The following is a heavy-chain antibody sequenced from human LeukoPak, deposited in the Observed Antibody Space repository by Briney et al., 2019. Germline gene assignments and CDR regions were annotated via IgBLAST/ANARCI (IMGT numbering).Heavy chain of an antibody. Sequence: ASVKVSCKPSGFTFTDEYIHWVRQAPGQGLEWMGWINPYSGAINYAQKFQGRVTLTRDTSISTAYMELSRLTSGDTAVYYCARDPKSQLLLDYWGQGTLVTASS. CDR3: ARDPKSQLLLDY. J-gene: IGHJ4*02. D-gene: IGHD2-2*01. V-gene: IGHV1-2*02. CDR2: INPYSGAI. CDR1: GFTFTDEY.